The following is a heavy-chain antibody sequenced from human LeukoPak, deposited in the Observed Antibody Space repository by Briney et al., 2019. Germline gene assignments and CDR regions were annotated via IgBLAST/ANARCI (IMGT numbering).Heavy chain of an antibody. Sequence: PGGSLRLSCAASGFTFSSYAMSWVRQAPGKGLEWVSAISGSGGSTYYADSVKGRFTISRDNSKNTLYPQMNSLRAEDTAVYYCAADYGDSYGMDVWGQGTTVTVSS. CDR1: GFTFSSYA. V-gene: IGHV3-23*01. D-gene: IGHD4-17*01. CDR2: ISGSGGST. J-gene: IGHJ6*02. CDR3: AADYGDSYGMDV.